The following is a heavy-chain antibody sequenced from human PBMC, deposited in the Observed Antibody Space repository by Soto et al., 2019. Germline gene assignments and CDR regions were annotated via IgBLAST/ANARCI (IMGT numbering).Heavy chain of an antibody. V-gene: IGHV3-7*01. CDR3: ARERNEYIVVVVAATPPPYYYYYMDV. D-gene: IGHD2-15*01. J-gene: IGHJ6*03. Sequence: GESLNISCAASGFTFSLYWMSWVRQAPGKGLEWVANIKQDGSEKYYVDSVKGRFTISRDNAKNSLYLQMNGLRAEDTAVYYCARERNEYIVVVVAATPPPYYYYYMDVWGKGTTVTVSS. CDR2: IKQDGSEK. CDR1: GFTFSLYW.